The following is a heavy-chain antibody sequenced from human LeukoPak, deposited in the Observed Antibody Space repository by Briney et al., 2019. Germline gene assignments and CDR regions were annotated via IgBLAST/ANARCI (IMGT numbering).Heavy chain of an antibody. CDR3: AKFPGDYDPDY. CDR2: ISYDGSNK. V-gene: IGHV3-30*18. J-gene: IGHJ4*02. Sequence: GGSLRLSCAASGFTFSSYGMHWVRQAPGKGLEWVAVISYDGSNKYYADSVKGRFTISRDNSKNTLYLQMNSLRAEDTAVYYCAKFPGDYDPDYWGQGTLVTVSS. CDR1: GFTFSSYG. D-gene: IGHD4-17*01.